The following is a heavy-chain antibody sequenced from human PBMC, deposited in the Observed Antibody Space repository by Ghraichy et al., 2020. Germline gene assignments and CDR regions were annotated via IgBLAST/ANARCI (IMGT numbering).Heavy chain of an antibody. CDR3: ARDPSLWRDPRYYYYGMDV. J-gene: IGHJ6*02. D-gene: IGHD3-10*01. V-gene: IGHV3-21*01. CDR2: ISSSSSYI. Sequence: GGSLRLSCAASGFTFSSYSMNWVRQAPGKGLEWVSSISSSSSYIYYADSVKGRFTISRDNAKNSLYLQINSLRAEDTAVYYCARDPSLWRDPRYYYYGMDVWGQGTTVTVSS. CDR1: GFTFSSYS.